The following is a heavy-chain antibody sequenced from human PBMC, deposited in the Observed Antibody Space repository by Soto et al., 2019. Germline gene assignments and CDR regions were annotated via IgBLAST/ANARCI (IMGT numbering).Heavy chain of an antibody. V-gene: IGHV1-69*08. J-gene: IGHJ4*02. CDR1: GGTFSSYT. CDR3: ARDGEYSSGWYDY. D-gene: IGHD6-19*01. Sequence: QVQLVQSGAEVKKPGSSVKVSCKASGGTFSSYTISWVRQAPGQGLEWMGRIIPILGIANYAQKFQGRVTIPATKSTSTAYMELSSLRSEDTAVYYCARDGEYSSGWYDYWGQGTMVTVSS. CDR2: IIPILGIA.